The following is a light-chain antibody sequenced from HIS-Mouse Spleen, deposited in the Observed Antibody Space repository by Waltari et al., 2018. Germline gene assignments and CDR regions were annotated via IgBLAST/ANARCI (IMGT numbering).Light chain of an antibody. CDR1: SSDVGGYNY. V-gene: IGLV2-14*01. Sequence: QSALTQPASVSGSPGQSITISCTGTSSDVGGYNYVSWYQQHPGKAPKLMIYEVSKRASGVSNRFSVSKSGNTASLTISGLQAEDEADYYCSSYTSSSTWVFGGGTKLTVL. CDR3: SSYTSSSTWV. J-gene: IGLJ3*02. CDR2: EVS.